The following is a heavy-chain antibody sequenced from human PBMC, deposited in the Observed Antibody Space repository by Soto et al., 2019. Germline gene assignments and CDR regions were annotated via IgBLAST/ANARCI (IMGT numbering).Heavy chain of an antibody. CDR3: ARHYFYDSSGYTFDY. J-gene: IGHJ4*02. CDR2: IYYSGST. Sequence: PSETLSLTCTVSGGSISSYYWSWIRQPPGKGLEWIGYIYYSGSTNYNPSLKSRVTTSVDTSENQFSLKLNSVTAADTAVYYCARHYFYDSSGYTFDYWGQGTLVTVSS. CDR1: GGSISSYY. D-gene: IGHD3-22*01. V-gene: IGHV4-59*08.